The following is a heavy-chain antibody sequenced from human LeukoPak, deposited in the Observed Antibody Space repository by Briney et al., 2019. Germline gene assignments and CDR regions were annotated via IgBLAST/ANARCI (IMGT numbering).Heavy chain of an antibody. D-gene: IGHD1-26*01. V-gene: IGHV7-4-1*02. Sequence: PSVKVSCKVSGYTFIRYGMNLVRPAAGQGLEWMGWINTNTGNPTYAHGFTGRFVFSLDTSVSTAYLQINSLKAEDTAVYYCARDSISGSYVHYDNWGQGTLVTVSS. CDR3: ARDSISGSYVHYDN. J-gene: IGHJ4*02. CDR1: GYTFIRYG. CDR2: INTNTGNP.